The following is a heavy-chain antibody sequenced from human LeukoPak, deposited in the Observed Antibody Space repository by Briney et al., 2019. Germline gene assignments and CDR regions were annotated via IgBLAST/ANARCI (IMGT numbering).Heavy chain of an antibody. V-gene: IGHV4-34*01. CDR2: INHSGST. Sequence: SETLSLTRAVYGGSFSGYYWSWIRQPPGKGLEWIGEINHSGSTNYNPSLKSRVTISVDTSKNQFSLKPSSVTAADTAVYYCARGLVVVAATFDYWGQGTLVTVSS. D-gene: IGHD2-15*01. CDR1: GGSFSGYY. CDR3: ARGLVVVAATFDY. J-gene: IGHJ4*02.